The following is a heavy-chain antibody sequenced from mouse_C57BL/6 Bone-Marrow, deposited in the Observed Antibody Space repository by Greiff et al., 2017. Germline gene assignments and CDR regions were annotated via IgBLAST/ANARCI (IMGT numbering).Heavy chain of an antibody. V-gene: IGHV5-17*01. Sequence: EVQLVESGGGLVKPGGSLKLSCAASGSTFSDYGMHWVRQAPEKGLEWVAYISSGSSTIYYADTVKGRFTISRDNAKNTLFLQMTSLRSEDTAMYYCARGAGQAWFAYWGQGTLVTVSA. CDR1: GSTFSDYG. D-gene: IGHD6-1*01. CDR3: ARGAGQAWFAY. J-gene: IGHJ3*01. CDR2: ISSGSSTI.